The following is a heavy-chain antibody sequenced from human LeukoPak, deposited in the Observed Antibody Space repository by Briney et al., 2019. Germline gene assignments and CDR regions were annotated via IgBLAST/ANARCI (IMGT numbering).Heavy chain of an antibody. CDR3: AKEMTIAAAGTISGVRD. V-gene: IGHV3-23*01. CDR1: GFTFSNYW. D-gene: IGHD6-13*01. Sequence: GGSLRLSCAASGFTFSNYWMSWVRQAPGKGLEWVSAISGSGGSTYYADSVKGRFTISRDNSKNTLYLQMNSLRAEDTAVYYCAKEMTIAAAGTISGVRDGGQGTLVTVSS. CDR2: ISGSGGST. J-gene: IGHJ4*02.